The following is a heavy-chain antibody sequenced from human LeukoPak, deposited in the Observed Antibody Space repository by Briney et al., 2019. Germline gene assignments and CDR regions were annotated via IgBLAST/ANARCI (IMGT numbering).Heavy chain of an antibody. CDR2: ISSSSSYI. CDR3: ARDLDHYGSGSYLDY. J-gene: IGHJ4*02. V-gene: IGHV3-21*01. D-gene: IGHD3-10*01. Sequence: GGSLRLSCAASGFTFSSYSMNWVRQAPGKALEWVSSISSSSSYIYYADSVKGRFTISRDNAKNSLYLQMNSLRAEDTAVYYCARDLDHYGSGSYLDYWGQGTLVTVSS. CDR1: GFTFSSYS.